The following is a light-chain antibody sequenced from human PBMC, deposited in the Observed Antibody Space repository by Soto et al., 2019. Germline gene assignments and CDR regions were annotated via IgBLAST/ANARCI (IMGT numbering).Light chain of an antibody. V-gene: IGLV1-47*01. CDR2: RNN. J-gene: IGLJ1*01. Sequence: QSLPTPLPSASGTPWQRGTSSCSGSASNIGSSYVYWYQQHRRTAPKLLSYRNNQRPSGVPDRFSGSKSGTSASLAISGLRSDDEADYFCATWDDSLNGFYVFGTGTKVTVL. CDR1: ASNIGSSY. CDR3: ATWDDSLNGFYV.